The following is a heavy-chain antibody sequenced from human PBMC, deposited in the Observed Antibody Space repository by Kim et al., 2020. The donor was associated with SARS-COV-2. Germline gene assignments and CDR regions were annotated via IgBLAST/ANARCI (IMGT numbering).Heavy chain of an antibody. V-gene: IGHV4-59*08. CDR2: VHSSGNS. D-gene: IGHD2-21*01. CDR3: ATNLRPYSLRSGVGPHDY. J-gene: IGHJ4*01. Sequence: SETLSLTCSVSGGSISGYYWSWFRQPPGKGLEWIGYVHSSGNSHYNPSLNSRVTISADTSKNQFSLKLTSVTAADTAVYYCATNLRPYSLRSGVGPHDY. CDR1: GGSISGYY.